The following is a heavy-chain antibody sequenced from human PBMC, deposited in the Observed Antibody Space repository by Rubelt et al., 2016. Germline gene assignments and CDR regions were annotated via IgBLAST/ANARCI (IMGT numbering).Heavy chain of an antibody. J-gene: IGHJ4*02. CDR1: GGSILGHS. V-gene: IGHV4-34*02. CDR3: ARGPSYYDFWSGPQGY. Sequence: QVQLQQWGAGLVKPPATLSLTCAVSGGSILGHSWVWIRQPPGKGLEWIGEVDPSRASRYNPSLAGRVTKLVDVSKSQVSPGLTPLTAADTASYYCARGPSYYDFWSGPQGYWGQGTLVTVSS. CDR2: VDPSRAS. D-gene: IGHD3-3*01.